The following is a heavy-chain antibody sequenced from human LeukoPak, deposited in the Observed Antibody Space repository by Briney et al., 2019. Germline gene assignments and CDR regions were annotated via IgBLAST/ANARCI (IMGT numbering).Heavy chain of an antibody. CDR3: ARDGVESSGWYGHWFDP. CDR1: GLTFSSYW. J-gene: IGHJ5*02. CDR2: INSDGGST. V-gene: IGHV3-74*01. Sequence: GGSLRLFCAASGLTFSSYWMHWVRQAPGKGLVWVSRINSDGGSTSYADSVKGRFTISRNNAKNTLYLQMNSLRAEDTAVYYCARDGVESSGWYGHWFDPWGQGTLVTVSS. D-gene: IGHD6-19*01.